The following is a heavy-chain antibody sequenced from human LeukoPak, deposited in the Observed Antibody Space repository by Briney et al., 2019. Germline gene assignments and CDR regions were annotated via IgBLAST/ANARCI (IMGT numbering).Heavy chain of an antibody. J-gene: IGHJ4*02. D-gene: IGHD3-16*01. Sequence: GGSLRLSCAASGFTFSSYAMHWVRQAPGKGLEWVAVISYDGSNKYYADSVKGRFTISRDNAKDTLYLQMNSLRAGDTAVYYCARGENTYIDYWGQGTLVTVSS. CDR1: GFTFSSYA. V-gene: IGHV3-30-3*01. CDR3: ARGENTYIDY. CDR2: ISYDGSNK.